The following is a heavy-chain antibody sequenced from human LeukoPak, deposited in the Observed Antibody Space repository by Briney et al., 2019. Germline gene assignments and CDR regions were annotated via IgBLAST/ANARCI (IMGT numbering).Heavy chain of an antibody. J-gene: IGHJ4*02. CDR2: IRYDGSNK. Sequence: GGSLRLSCAASGLTFSSYGMHWVRQAPGKGLEWVAFIRYDGSNKYYADSVKGRFTISRDNSKNTLYLQMNSLRAEDTAVYYCAKDYQRTWSTGDYWGQGTLVTVSS. CDR1: GLTFSSYG. D-gene: IGHD5/OR15-5a*01. CDR3: AKDYQRTWSTGDY. V-gene: IGHV3-30*02.